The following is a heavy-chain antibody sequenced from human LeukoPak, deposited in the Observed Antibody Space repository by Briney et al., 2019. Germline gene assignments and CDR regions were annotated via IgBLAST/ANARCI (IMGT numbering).Heavy chain of an antibody. CDR2: IYYSGIT. D-gene: IGHD2-15*01. CDR1: GGSISIYY. Sequence: SETLSLTCTVSGGSISIYYWSWVREPPGKGLERVGDIYYSGITNYNPSLNSLVIISVDTSKNQLSLKLTSVSAADTAVYYCARVQKDIVVVVAADPFDAFDIWGQGTMVTVSS. V-gene: IGHV4-59*01. J-gene: IGHJ3*02. CDR3: ARVQKDIVVVVAADPFDAFDI.